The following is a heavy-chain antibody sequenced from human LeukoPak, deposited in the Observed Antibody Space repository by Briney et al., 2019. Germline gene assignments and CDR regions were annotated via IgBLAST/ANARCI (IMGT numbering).Heavy chain of an antibody. Sequence: GGSLRLSCAVSGFTFGNYWMHWLRQAPGKGLVWVSRIRSDGSSTTYADSVKGRFTISRDNAKNTLYLQMNSLRAEDTAVYYCARDRVGGSGYYLTFDYWGQGTLVTVSS. D-gene: IGHD3-22*01. CDR2: IRSDGSST. CDR3: ARDRVGGSGYYLTFDY. J-gene: IGHJ4*02. CDR1: GFTFGNYW. V-gene: IGHV3-74*01.